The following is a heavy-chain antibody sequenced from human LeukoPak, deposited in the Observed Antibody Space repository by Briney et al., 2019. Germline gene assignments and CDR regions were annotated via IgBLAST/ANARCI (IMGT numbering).Heavy chain of an antibody. D-gene: IGHD3-10*01. CDR2: IYYSGST. V-gene: IGHV4-59*01. CDR3: ARGSRTTAPYYYYYGMDV. CDR1: GGSISSYY. J-gene: IGHJ6*02. Sequence: SETLSLTCTVSGGSISSYYWSWIRQPPGKGLEWIGYIYYSGSTNYNPSLKSRVTISVDTSKNQFSLKLSSVTAADTAVYYCARGSRTTAPYYYYYGMDVWGQGTTVTVSS.